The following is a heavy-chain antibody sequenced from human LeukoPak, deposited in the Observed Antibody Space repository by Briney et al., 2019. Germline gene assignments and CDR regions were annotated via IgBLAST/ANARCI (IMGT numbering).Heavy chain of an antibody. D-gene: IGHD3-10*02. CDR2: ISSSSTYI. J-gene: IGHJ6*04. CDR1: GFTFSSYS. V-gene: IGHV3-21*01. Sequence: PGGSLRLSCAASGFTFSSYSMNWVRQAPGKGLEWVSSISSSSTYIYYADSVKGRFTISRDNAKNSLYLQMNSLRAEDTAVYYCAELGITMIGGVWGKGTTVTISS. CDR3: AELGITMIGGV.